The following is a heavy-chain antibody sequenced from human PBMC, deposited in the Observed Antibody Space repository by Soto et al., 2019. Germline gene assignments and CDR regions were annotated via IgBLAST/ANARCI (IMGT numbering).Heavy chain of an antibody. CDR2: IGTSDNNI. J-gene: IGHJ4*02. Sequence: GGPLRLSCAASGFTFTSYEFNWVRQAPGKGLEWISYIGTSDNNIYYADSVKGRFTVSRDNARNSLYLQMNSLRAEDTAIYYCAREELNCGGDCFAFWGQGALVTVSS. D-gene: IGHD2-21*01. V-gene: IGHV3-48*03. CDR3: AREELNCGGDCFAF. CDR1: GFTFTSYE.